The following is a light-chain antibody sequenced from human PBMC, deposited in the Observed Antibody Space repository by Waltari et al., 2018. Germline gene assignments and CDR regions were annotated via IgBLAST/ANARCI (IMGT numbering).Light chain of an antibody. V-gene: IGKV3-20*01. Sequence: EIVLTQSPGTLSLSPGERATLSCRASQSVLSYYLAWYQQKPGQAPRLLIYGASSRTTGIPDRFSGSGSGTDCTLTISRLEPEDFAVYYCQQYGTSAITFGQGTRLEI. CDR3: QQYGTSAIT. CDR1: QSVLSYY. J-gene: IGKJ5*01. CDR2: GAS.